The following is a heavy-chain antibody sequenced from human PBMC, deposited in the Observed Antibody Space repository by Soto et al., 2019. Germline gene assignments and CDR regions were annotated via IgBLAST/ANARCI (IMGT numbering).Heavy chain of an antibody. V-gene: IGHV4-34*01. Sequence: QVQLQQRGAGVLKPLETLSLTCAVYGGSFSGYYCIWIRQPPGRGLEWIGEINHSGSTNYNPSLKSRDTITVDTSRNQFALKLSSVTAADRVVYYCASSSVRYSSSWRRIRYFDYWGQGTLVIVST. D-gene: IGHD6-13*01. CDR1: GGSFSGYY. CDR2: INHSGST. CDR3: ASSSVRYSSSWRRIRYFDY. J-gene: IGHJ4*02.